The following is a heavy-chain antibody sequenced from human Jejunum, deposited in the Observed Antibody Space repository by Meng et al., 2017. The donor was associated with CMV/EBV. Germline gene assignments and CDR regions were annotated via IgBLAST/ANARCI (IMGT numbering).Heavy chain of an antibody. CDR2: SYSNGIDR. CDR3: AKVFRGVRTTCHSYYGMDV. CDR1: NYA. V-gene: IGHV3-23*03. Sequence: NYARSWGRQAQGKGLEWVSVSYSNGIDRYEADSVKGRCTISRDNSKDTQLLDMNSLRAEDKAVYYCAKVFRGVRTTCHSYYGMDVWGQGTTVTVSS. J-gene: IGHJ6*02. D-gene: IGHD3-10*01.